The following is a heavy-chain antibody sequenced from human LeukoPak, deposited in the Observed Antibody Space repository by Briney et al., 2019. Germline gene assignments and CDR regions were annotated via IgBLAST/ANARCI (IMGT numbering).Heavy chain of an antibody. CDR1: GFTFDDYA. Sequence: GRSLRLSCAASGFTFDDYAMHWVRQAPGKGLEWVSGISWNSGSIGYADSVKGRFTISRDNAKNSLHLQMNSLRAEDTALYYCAKGGRYNWNYRDYYYMDVWGKGTTVTVSS. J-gene: IGHJ6*03. D-gene: IGHD1-7*01. CDR3: AKGGRYNWNYRDYYYMDV. CDR2: ISWNSGSI. V-gene: IGHV3-9*01.